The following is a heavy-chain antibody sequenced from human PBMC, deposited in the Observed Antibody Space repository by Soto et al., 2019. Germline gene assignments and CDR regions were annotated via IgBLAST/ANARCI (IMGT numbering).Heavy chain of an antibody. CDR2: IYHSGST. J-gene: IGHJ4*02. Sequence: SETLSLTCAVSGGSISSSNWWSWVRQPPGKGLEWIGEIYHSGSTNYNPSLKSRVTISVDKSKNQFSLKLSSVTAADTAVYYCARRGIAAAGTARNFDYWGQGTLVTVS. CDR3: ARRGIAAAGTARNFDY. CDR1: GGSISSSNW. V-gene: IGHV4-4*02. D-gene: IGHD6-13*01.